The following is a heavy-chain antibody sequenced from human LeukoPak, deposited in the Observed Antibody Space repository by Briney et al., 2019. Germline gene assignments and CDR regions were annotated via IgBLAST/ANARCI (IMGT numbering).Heavy chain of an antibody. CDR1: GYTLTELS. D-gene: IGHD4-17*01. CDR3: AREMTPVGGSPLIWFDP. Sequence: ASVTVSCKVSGYTLTELSMHWVRQAPGKGLEWMGGFDPEDGETIYAQKFQGRVTMTEDTSTDTAYMELSSLRSEDTALYCCAREMTPVGGSPLIWFDPWGQGTLVTVSS. J-gene: IGHJ5*02. CDR2: FDPEDGET. V-gene: IGHV1-24*01.